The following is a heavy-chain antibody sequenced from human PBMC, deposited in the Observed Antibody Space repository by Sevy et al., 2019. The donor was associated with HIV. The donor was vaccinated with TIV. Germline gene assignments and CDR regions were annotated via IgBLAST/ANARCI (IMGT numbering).Heavy chain of an antibody. V-gene: IGHV1-24*01. D-gene: IGHD3-22*01. J-gene: IGHJ4*02. Sequence: ASVKVSCKVSGYSLTGLSMHWVRQAPGKGFEWMGSFDPEDGERIYAQKLEGRVTMTEDTSADTAYMELNSLRFEDTAVYYCATTKDYYESSGCPFDYWGQGTLVTVSS. CDR2: FDPEDGER. CDR3: ATTKDYYESSGCPFDY. CDR1: GYSLTGLS.